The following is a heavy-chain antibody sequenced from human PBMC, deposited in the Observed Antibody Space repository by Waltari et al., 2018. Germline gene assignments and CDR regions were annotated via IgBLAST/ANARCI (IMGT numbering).Heavy chain of an antibody. V-gene: IGHV4-39*01. CDR1: GVSITSNRHY. Sequence: QLQLQESGPRLVRPSETLSLICRVSGVSITSNRHYWAWIRQSPGQGVAWIGTVSYSGTTYISPSLKSRVSVSRDTSKNQVSLILGSVTAADMAVYYCATYIGASVGTAAFDVWGQGTMVTVSS. CDR3: ATYIGASVGTAAFDV. J-gene: IGHJ3*01. D-gene: IGHD5-12*01. CDR2: VSYSGTT.